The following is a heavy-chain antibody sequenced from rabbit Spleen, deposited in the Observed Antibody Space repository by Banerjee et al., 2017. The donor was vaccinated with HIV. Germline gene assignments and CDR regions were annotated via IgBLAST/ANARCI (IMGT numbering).Heavy chain of an antibody. J-gene: IGHJ4*01. Sequence: QEQLMESGGGLVQPGGSLKLSCKAYGFDFSRTGVSWVRQAPGKGLEWTACIEAGSSSNTYHATWAKGRFTISKTSATTVTLQMTSLTVADTATYFCAGRGSAYGYASGLWGPGTLVTVS. CDR3: AGRGSAYGYASGL. D-gene: IGHD6-1*01. V-gene: IGHV1S45*01. CDR1: GFDFSRTG. CDR2: IEAGSSSNT.